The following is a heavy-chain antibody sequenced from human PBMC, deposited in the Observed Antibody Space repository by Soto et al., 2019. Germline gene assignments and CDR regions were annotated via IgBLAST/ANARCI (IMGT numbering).Heavy chain of an antibody. D-gene: IGHD1-26*01. V-gene: IGHV3-11*01. CDR2: ISSSGSTI. J-gene: IGHJ6*02. CDR3: ARKTNVFMGAIAPAGYYDYGMDV. CDR1: GFTFSDYY. Sequence: QVQLVESGGGLVKPGGSLRLSCAASGFTFSDYYMSWIRQAPGKGLEWVSYISSSGSTIYYADSVKGRFTISRDNAKNSLYLQMNSLRAEDTAVYYCARKTNVFMGAIAPAGYYDYGMDVWGQGTTVTVSS.